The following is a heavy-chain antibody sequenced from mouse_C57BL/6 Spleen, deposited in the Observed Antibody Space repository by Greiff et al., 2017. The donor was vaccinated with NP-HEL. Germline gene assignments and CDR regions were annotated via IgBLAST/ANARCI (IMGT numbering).Heavy chain of an antibody. D-gene: IGHD1-1*01. Sequence: EVMLVESGAELVKPGASVKLSCTASGFNIKDYYMHWVKQRTEQGLEWIGRIDPEDGETKYAPKFQGKATITADTSSNTAYLQLSSLTSEDTAVYYCARCYGSSCWYFDVWGTGTTVTVSS. CDR1: GFNIKDYY. CDR3: ARCYGSSCWYFDV. CDR2: IDPEDGET. J-gene: IGHJ1*03. V-gene: IGHV14-2*01.